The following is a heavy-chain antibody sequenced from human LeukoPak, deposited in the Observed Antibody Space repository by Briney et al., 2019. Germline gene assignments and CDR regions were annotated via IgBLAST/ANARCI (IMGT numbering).Heavy chain of an antibody. CDR2: ISSNGGST. V-gene: IGHV3-64*01. Sequence: QPGGSLHLSGAASGFTFSSNALHWVRQAQGKGREYVSAISSNGGSTYYANSVKGRFTISRDNSKNTLYLQMGSLRAEDMAVYYCARGYSYGFFDYWGQGTLVTVSS. D-gene: IGHD5-18*01. CDR3: ARGYSYGFFDY. CDR1: GFTFSSNA. J-gene: IGHJ4*02.